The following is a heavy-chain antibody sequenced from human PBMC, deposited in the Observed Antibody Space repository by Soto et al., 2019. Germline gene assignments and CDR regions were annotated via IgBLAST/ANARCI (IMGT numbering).Heavy chain of an antibody. CDR3: VRVPGP. J-gene: IGHJ5*02. CDR1: YVYIRRGFFS. Sequence: ASETKSDTNGVAYVYIRRGFFSWSWIRQPPGKGLEWIGYIYHSGSTYYNPSLKSRVTISVDRSKNQFSLKLSPVTAADTAVYYCVRVPGPWGQGTLVTVSS. V-gene: IGHV4-30-2*01. CDR2: IYHSGST.